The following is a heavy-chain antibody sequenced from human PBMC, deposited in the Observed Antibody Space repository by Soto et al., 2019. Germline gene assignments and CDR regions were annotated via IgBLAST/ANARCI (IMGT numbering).Heavy chain of an antibody. D-gene: IGHD2-15*01. CDR2: IKSKTDGGTT. J-gene: IGHJ1*01. CDR1: GFTFSNAW. Sequence: GGSLRLSCAASGFTFSNAWMSWVRQAPGKGLEWVGRIKSKTDGGTTDYAAPVKGRFTISRDDSKNTLYLQMNSLKTEDTAVYYCTTAGYCSGGSCYSEYFQHWGQGTLVTVSS. CDR3: TTAGYCSGGSCYSEYFQH. V-gene: IGHV3-15*01.